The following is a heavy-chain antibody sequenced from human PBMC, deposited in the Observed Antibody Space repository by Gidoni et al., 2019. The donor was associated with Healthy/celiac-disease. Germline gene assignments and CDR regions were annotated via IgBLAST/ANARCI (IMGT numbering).Heavy chain of an antibody. CDR1: GFTFTSSA. D-gene: IGHD1-26*01. CDR3: AAGRGSYPDY. V-gene: IGHV1-58*01. J-gene: IGHJ4*02. CDR2: IVVGSGNT. Sequence: QLVQSGPEVKKPVTSVKVSSKASGFTFTSSAVQWVRQARGQRLEWIGWIVVGSGNTNYAQKFQERVTITRDMSTRTAYMELSSLRSEDTAVYYCAAGRGSYPDYWGQGTLVTVSS.